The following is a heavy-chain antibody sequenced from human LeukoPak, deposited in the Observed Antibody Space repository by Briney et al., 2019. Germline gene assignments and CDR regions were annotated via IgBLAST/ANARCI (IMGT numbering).Heavy chain of an antibody. D-gene: IGHD3-22*01. CDR1: GFTFSSYV. CDR2: ISYDGSNK. Sequence: GGSLRLSCVASGFTFSSYVMYWVRQAPGKGLEWVAIISYDGSNKYYAESAKGRFTISRDNSKNTLYLQMNSLRAEDSAVYYCAREPPMIVVVIPSYYGMDVWGQGTTVTVSS. J-gene: IGHJ6*02. CDR3: AREPPMIVVVIPSYYGMDV. V-gene: IGHV3-30*03.